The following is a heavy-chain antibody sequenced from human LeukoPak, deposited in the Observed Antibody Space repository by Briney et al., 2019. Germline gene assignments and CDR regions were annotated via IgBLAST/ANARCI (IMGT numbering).Heavy chain of an antibody. CDR1: GFTFSSYS. V-gene: IGHV3-21*01. CDR2: ISSSSSYI. CDR3: ARDLRVVGATEGR. Sequence: GGSLRLSCAASGFTFSSYSMNWVRQAPGKGLEWVSSISSSSSYIYYADSVKGRFTISRDNAKNSLYLQMSSLRAEDTAVYYCARDLRVVGATEGRWGQGTLVTVSS. D-gene: IGHD1-26*01. J-gene: IGHJ4*02.